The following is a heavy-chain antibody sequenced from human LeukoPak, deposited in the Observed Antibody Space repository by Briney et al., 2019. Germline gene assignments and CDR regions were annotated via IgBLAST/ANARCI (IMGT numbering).Heavy chain of an antibody. V-gene: IGHV3-73*01. Sequence: GGSLRLSCAGSGFTFSASTIHWVRQASGKGLEWVGRIRSKVNNSATAYAASVKGRFTVSRDDSKNAAYLQMNSLKTEDTAVYYCTRHGYSGYEEQSNWGQGTLVTVSS. J-gene: IGHJ4*02. CDR3: TRHGYSGYEEQSN. D-gene: IGHD5-12*01. CDR2: IRSKVNNSAT. CDR1: GFTFSAST.